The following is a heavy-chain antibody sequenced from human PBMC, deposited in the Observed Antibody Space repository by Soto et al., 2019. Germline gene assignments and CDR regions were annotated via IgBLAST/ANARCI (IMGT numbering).Heavy chain of an antibody. CDR2: MYYSGST. D-gene: IGHD5-18*01. J-gene: IGHJ6*02. CDR1: GGSISSYY. V-gene: IGHV4-59*01. Sequence: SETLSLTYSVSGGSISSYYWSWIRQPPGKGLEWIGYMYYSGSTNYNPSLKSRVTISVDTPKNQFSLKLSSVTAADTAVYYCGRGLLDTAMGYYYYYGMDVWGQGTTVTVSS. CDR3: GRGLLDTAMGYYYYYGMDV.